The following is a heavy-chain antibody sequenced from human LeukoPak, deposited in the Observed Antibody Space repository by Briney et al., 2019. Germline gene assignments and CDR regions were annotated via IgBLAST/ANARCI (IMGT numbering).Heavy chain of an antibody. CDR3: ARGSTYSSSPPSY. CDR1: GFTFSSYA. J-gene: IGHJ4*02. Sequence: GGSLRLSCAASGFTFSSYAMSWVRQAPGKGLEWVSYISSSGSTIYYADSVKGRFTISRDNAKNSLYLQMNSLRAEDTAVYYCARGSTYSSSPPSYWGQGTLVTVSS. CDR2: ISSSGSTI. V-gene: IGHV3-48*04. D-gene: IGHD6-13*01.